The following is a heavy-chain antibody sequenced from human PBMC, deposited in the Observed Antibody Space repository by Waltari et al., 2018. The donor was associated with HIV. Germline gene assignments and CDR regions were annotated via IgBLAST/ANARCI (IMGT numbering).Heavy chain of an antibody. CDR1: GYTFIDYY. Sequence: QEQLVQSGAEVKNPGASVKVSCKASGYTFIDYYIHGVRQAPGQGLEWRGRINPKTGVPNYPQKVQGMVIMTRNTSMITAYMDRTRLRAGDTALYFCARGYVPNDLRGLFHLWGRGTPVTVSS. J-gene: IGHJ2*01. V-gene: IGHV1-2*06. CDR2: INPKTGVP. D-gene: IGHD2-2*01. CDR3: ARGYVPNDLRGLFHL.